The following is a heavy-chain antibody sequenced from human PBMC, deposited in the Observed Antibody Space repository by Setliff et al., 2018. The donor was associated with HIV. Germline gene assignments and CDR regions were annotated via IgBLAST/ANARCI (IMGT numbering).Heavy chain of an antibody. D-gene: IGHD3-10*01. CDR1: GFTFSGYA. CDR2: ISYDERQK. V-gene: IGHV3-30*04. Sequence: GGSLRLSCAASGFTFSGYAMNWVRQAPGKGLEWVAVISYDERQKYYGDSVRGRFTISRDNSKNTLYLQMNTLRVEDTAVYFCAREGYASGGIGDFDYWGQGALVTVSS. J-gene: IGHJ4*02. CDR3: AREGYASGGIGDFDY.